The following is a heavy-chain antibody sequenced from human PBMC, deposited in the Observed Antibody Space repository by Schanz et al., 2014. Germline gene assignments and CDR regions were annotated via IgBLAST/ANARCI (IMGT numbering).Heavy chain of an antibody. V-gene: IGHV3-23*04. CDR1: GFTFSSYA. J-gene: IGHJ6*03. CDR3: ARVKYCTITRCYRTETEGMYYMDV. Sequence: EVQLVESGGGLVQPGGSLRLSCAASGFTFSSYAMSWVRQAPGKGLEWVSAISGSGGSTYYADSVKGRFTISRDNSKNTLYLQMKSLRAEDTAVYYCARVKYCTITRCYRTETEGMYYMDVWGKGTTVTVS. D-gene: IGHD2-2*01. CDR2: ISGSGGST.